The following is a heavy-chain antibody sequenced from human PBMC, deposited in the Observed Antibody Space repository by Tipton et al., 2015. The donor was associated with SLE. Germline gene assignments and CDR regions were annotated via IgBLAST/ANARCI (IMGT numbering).Heavy chain of an antibody. V-gene: IGHV4-31*03. J-gene: IGHJ6*02. Sequence: TLSLTCTVSDFSISSGYYWSWIRQHPGKGLEWIGYIYYSGSTYYNPSLKSRVTISVDTSKNQFSLKLSSVTAADTAVYFCAREGGYAGSGSYGTVWGQGTTVTVSS. CDR2: IYYSGST. CDR3: AREGGYAGSGSYGTV. D-gene: IGHD3-10*01. CDR1: DFSISSGYY.